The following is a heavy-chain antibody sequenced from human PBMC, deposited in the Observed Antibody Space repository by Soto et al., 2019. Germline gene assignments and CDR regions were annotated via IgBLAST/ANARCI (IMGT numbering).Heavy chain of an antibody. CDR1: GGTFSSYA. CDR3: GILVAYCGGDCSLDY. J-gene: IGHJ4*02. D-gene: IGHD2-21*02. V-gene: IGHV1-69*12. Sequence: QVQLVQSGAEVKKPGSSVKVSCKASGGTFSSYAISWVRQTPGQGLEWMGGIIPIFGTANYAQKFQGRVTITADESTSTAYMELSSLRSEDTAVYYCGILVAYCGGDCSLDYWGQGTLVTVSS. CDR2: IIPIFGTA.